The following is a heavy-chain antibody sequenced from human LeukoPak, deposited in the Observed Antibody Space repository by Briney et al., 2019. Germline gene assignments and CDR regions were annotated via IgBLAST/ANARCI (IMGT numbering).Heavy chain of an antibody. Sequence: GGSLRLSCAASGFTFSTYAMSWVRQAPGKGLEWVSTVSSSGGSTYYADSVKGRFTISRDNSKDTVYLEMNSLRPDDTAVYYCAKVKGIASGLYYFFYMDVWGKGTTVTVSS. CDR2: VSSSGGST. D-gene: IGHD6-19*01. J-gene: IGHJ6*03. CDR3: AKVKGIASGLYYFFYMDV. V-gene: IGHV3-23*01. CDR1: GFTFSTYA.